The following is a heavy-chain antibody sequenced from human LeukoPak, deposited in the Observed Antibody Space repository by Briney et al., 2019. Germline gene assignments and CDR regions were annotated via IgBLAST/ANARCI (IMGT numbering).Heavy chain of an antibody. J-gene: IGHJ4*02. Sequence: ASVKVSCKAPGYTFTDYYIHWVRQAPGQGLEWMGVINPSGGSTTYAQKFQGRVTMTRDTSTSTVYMELSSLRSEDTATHYCARAGGYYLGFFDYWGQGTLVTVSS. V-gene: IGHV1-46*01. CDR2: INPSGGST. CDR3: ARAGGYYLGFFDY. D-gene: IGHD3-22*01. CDR1: GYTFTDYY.